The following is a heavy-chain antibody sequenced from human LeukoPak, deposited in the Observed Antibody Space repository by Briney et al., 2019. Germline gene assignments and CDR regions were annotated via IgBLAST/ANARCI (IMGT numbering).Heavy chain of an antibody. Sequence: SETLSLTCTVSGVSISGYYWSWIRQPAGKGLEWIGRIYISRGTNYNPSLTSRVIMSVDTSKNQFSLKLSSLTAADTAIYYCAREIYYDSSAYDYWGQGTLSPSPQ. V-gene: IGHV4-4*07. D-gene: IGHD3-22*01. J-gene: IGHJ4*02. CDR3: AREIYYDSSAYDY. CDR1: GVSISGYY. CDR2: IYISRGT.